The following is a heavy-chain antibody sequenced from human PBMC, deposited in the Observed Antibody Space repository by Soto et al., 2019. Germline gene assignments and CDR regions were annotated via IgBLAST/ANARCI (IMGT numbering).Heavy chain of an antibody. CDR3: ARDSGAKLSSS. Sequence: QVQLVQSGAEVQKPGSSLKVSCKASGGTFSSYRINWVRQAPGQGLEWVGGIVPIYRTADYAQKFQGRVTITADESARTAYMELRSLKSQDTAVYYCARDSGAKLSSSWGQGTLVTVSS. CDR2: IVPIYRTA. V-gene: IGHV1-69*01. D-gene: IGHD6-13*01. CDR1: GGTFSSYR. J-gene: IGHJ4*02.